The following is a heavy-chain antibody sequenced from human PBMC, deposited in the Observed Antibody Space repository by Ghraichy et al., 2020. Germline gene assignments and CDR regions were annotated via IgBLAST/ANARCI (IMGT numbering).Heavy chain of an antibody. CDR1: GGSINSYC. CDR2: IYYSGST. J-gene: IGHJ6*02. Sequence: SETLSLTCTVSGGSINSYCWSWIRQPPGKGLEWIGYIYYSGSTNYNPSLKSRVTISVDTSKNQFSLKLSSVTAADTAVYYCARRGRGYSLYYYGLDVWGQGTTVTVSS. D-gene: IGHD5-18*01. V-gene: IGHV4-59*01. CDR3: ARRGRGYSLYYYGLDV.